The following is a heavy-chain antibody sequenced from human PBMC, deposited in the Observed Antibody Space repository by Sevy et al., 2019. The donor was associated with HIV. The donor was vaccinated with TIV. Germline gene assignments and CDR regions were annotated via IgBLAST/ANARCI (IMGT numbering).Heavy chain of an antibody. CDR1: GLTFNRYG. Sequence: GGSLRLSCAASGLTFNRYGMHWVRQAPGKGLEWVAGIFADGSTKYYGDSVKGRFSIFRDDSKNTLYLQMNSLKVEDTAVYQCARESPGDWYLDYWGQGTLVTVSS. D-gene: IGHD2-21*02. CDR3: ARESPGDWYLDY. CDR2: IFADGSTK. V-gene: IGHV3-33*01. J-gene: IGHJ4*02.